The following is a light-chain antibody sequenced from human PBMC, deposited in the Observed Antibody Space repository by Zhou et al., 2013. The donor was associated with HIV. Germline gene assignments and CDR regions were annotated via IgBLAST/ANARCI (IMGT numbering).Light chain of an antibody. Sequence: IVMTQSPATLSVSPGERATLSCRASQSVSSNLAWYQQKPGQAPRLLIYGASTRATGIPARFSGSGSGTDFTLTISSLEPEDFAVYYCQQRSNWPPRYTFGQGTKLEI. CDR2: GAS. CDR1: QSVSSN. CDR3: QQRSNWPPRYT. V-gene: IGKV3-11*01. J-gene: IGKJ2*01.